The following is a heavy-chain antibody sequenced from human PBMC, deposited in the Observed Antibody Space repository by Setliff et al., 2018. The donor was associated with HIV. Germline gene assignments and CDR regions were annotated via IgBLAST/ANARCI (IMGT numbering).Heavy chain of an antibody. CDR1: GGSISTGGYY. D-gene: IGHD3-3*01. CDR3: ARQQTYSSFWSGYNEGHAFDL. V-gene: IGHV4-31*03. J-gene: IGHJ3*01. Sequence: PSETLSLTCTVSGGSISTGGYYWSWIRQHPGKGLEWIGYIYNSGGTYYNPSLKSRITMSIDTSKNQFSLKLNSVTAADTAVYFCARQQTYSSFWSGYNEGHAFDLWGQGTMVTVSS. CDR2: IYNSGGT.